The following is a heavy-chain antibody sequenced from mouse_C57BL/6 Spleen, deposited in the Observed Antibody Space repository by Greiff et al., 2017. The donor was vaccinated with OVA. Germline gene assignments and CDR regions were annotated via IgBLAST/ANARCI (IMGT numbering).Heavy chain of an antibody. CDR3: ARDAYDYDDDEGYYYAMDY. Sequence: EVKLMESGGGLVQSGRSLRLSCATSGFTFSDFYMEWVRQAPGKGLAWIAASRNKANDYTTEYSASVKGRFIVSRDTSQSILYLQMNALRAEDTAIYYCARDAYDYDDDEGYYYAMDYWGQGTSVTVSS. V-gene: IGHV7-1*01. CDR2: SRNKANDYTT. CDR1: GFTFSDFY. D-gene: IGHD2-4*01. J-gene: IGHJ4*01.